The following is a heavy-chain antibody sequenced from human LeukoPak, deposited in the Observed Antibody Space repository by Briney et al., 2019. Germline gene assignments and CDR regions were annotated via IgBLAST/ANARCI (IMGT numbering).Heavy chain of an antibody. CDR3: ARGRRWGVVMNYYYYGMDV. Sequence: GGSLRLSCAASGFTFSSYSMNWVRQAPGKGLEWVSSISSSSSYIYYADSVKGRFTISRDNAKTSLYLQMNSLRAEDTAVYYCARGRRWGVVMNYYYYGMDVWGQGTTVTVSS. J-gene: IGHJ6*02. CDR1: GFTFSSYS. CDR2: ISSSSSYI. D-gene: IGHD3-3*01. V-gene: IGHV3-21*01.